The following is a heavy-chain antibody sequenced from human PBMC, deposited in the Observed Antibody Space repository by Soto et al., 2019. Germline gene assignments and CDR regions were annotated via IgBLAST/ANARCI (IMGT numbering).Heavy chain of an antibody. Sequence: QVQLVESGGGVVQPGRSLRLSCAASGFTFSSYAMHWVRQAPGKGLEWVAVISYDGSNKYYADSVKGRFTISRDNSKNTLYLQMNSRRAEDTAVYYCARDRGGNRSSSPYYYYYGMDVWGQGTTVTVSS. V-gene: IGHV3-30-3*01. CDR3: ARDRGGNRSSSPYYYYYGMDV. CDR1: GFTFSSYA. J-gene: IGHJ6*02. D-gene: IGHD6-13*01. CDR2: ISYDGSNK.